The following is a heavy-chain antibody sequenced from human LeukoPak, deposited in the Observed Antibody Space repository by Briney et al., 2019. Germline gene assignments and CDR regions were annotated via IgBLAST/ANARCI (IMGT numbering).Heavy chain of an antibody. CDR2: ISSSGSAI. D-gene: IGHD1-26*01. Sequence: GGSLRLSCAASGFTFSNYYMSWIRQAPGKGLEWISYISSSGSAIYYADSVKGRFTISRDNARNSLYLQMNSLRAEDTAVYYCARVGYSGSPGDYWGQGTLVTVSS. CDR3: ARVGYSGSPGDY. J-gene: IGHJ4*02. V-gene: IGHV3-11*04. CDR1: GFTFSNYY.